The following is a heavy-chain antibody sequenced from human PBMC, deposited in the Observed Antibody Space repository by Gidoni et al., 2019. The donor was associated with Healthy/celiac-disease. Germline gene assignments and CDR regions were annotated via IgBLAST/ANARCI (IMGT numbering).Heavy chain of an antibody. CDR2: GSEK. D-gene: IGHD6-6*01. CDR3: ARDKRGAAPRDY. V-gene: IGHV3-7*03. Sequence: GSEKYYVDSVKGRFTISRDNAKNSLYLQMNSLRAEDTAVYYCARDKRGAAPRDYWGQGTLVTVSS. J-gene: IGHJ4*02.